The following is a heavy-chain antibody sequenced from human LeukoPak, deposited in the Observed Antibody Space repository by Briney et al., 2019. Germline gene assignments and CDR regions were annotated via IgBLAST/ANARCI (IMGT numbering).Heavy chain of an antibody. CDR3: ARDRVRGDYGVDY. CDR2: IKPDGSAK. D-gene: IGHD4-17*01. Sequence: PGGSLRLSCAASGFSFSNYWMSWVRQAPGKGLEWVANIKPDGSAKYYVDSVKGRFTLSRDNAKDVLYLHMNSLRVEDTAVYYCARDRVRGDYGVDYWGQGTLVTVAS. V-gene: IGHV3-7*01. J-gene: IGHJ4*02. CDR1: GFSFSNYW.